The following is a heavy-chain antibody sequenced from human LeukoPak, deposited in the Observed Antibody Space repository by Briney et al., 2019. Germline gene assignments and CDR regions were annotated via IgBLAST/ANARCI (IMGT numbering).Heavy chain of an antibody. J-gene: IGHJ4*02. Sequence: SETLPLTFTVCGGSNRSYHWSWLRQPPGKGLEWIGYSYYRGSSNYDPPLKTLLPISVGTSKNQFSLKLSSVPAPDTDVSYCARHRGYDFWSGYYSHYFDNWGQGNLGNVSS. CDR3: ARHRGYDFWSGYYSHYFDN. CDR2: SYYRGSS. D-gene: IGHD3-3*01. V-gene: IGHV4-59*01. CDR1: GGSNRSYH.